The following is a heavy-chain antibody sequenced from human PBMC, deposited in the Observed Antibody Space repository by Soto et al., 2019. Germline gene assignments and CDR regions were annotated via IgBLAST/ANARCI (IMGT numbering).Heavy chain of an antibody. J-gene: IGHJ6*02. CDR1: GGSFNNYG. CDR3: ARGDATKIVVTTYYGLDV. Sequence: QVQVVQSGAEVKKPGSSVKVSCKASGGSFNNYGISWVRQAPGQGLEWMGGIIPVFGTPHYAQKFQDRVTIPADESTSTVDMEVSSLTSEDTAVYYCARGDATKIVVTTYYGLDVWGQGTTVTVSS. D-gene: IGHD3-22*01. V-gene: IGHV1-69*12. CDR2: IIPVFGTP.